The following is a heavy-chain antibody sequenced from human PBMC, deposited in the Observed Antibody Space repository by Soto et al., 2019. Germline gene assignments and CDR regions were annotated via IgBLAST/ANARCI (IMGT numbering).Heavy chain of an antibody. V-gene: IGHV1-2*02. CDR2: VNPDNGGT. CDR1: GYTFTGNY. D-gene: IGHD3-3*01. CDR3: ARDPRPPSGWLGFWEYGMDV. J-gene: IGHJ6*02. Sequence: ASVKVSCKASGYTFTGNYIHWVRQAQGQGLEWMGWVNPDNGGTTSAQKFQGRVTMTRDTSVTTAYMELSRLTSDDTAVYYCARDPRPPSGWLGFWEYGMDVWGQGTTVTVSS.